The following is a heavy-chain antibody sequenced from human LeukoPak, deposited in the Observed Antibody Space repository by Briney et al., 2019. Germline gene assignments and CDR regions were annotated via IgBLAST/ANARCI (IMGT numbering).Heavy chain of an antibody. Sequence: GGSLRLSCAASGFTFSSYWMHWVRQAPGKGLEWVAIISNDGSEKFHADSVKGRFTITRDTSQNTLYLQMNSLRAEDTAVYYCARSRIMVGITHYYGMDGWGQGTTVIVSS. J-gene: IGHJ6*02. CDR2: ISNDGSEK. V-gene: IGHV3-30*03. CDR3: ARSRIMVGITHYYGMDG. D-gene: IGHD2-8*01. CDR1: GFTFSSYW.